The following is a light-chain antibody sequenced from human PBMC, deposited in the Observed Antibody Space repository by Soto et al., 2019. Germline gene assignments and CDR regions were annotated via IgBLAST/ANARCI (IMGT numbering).Light chain of an antibody. J-gene: IGKJ4*01. CDR3: QQRSNWPPLT. CDR1: QSVSSY. V-gene: IGKV3-11*01. Sequence: EIVLTQSPATLSLSPGERATLSCRASQSVSSYLAWYQQKPGQAPRLLIYDASNRATGIPARFSGSGSGTDFTLTISSLEPEEFAVYYCQQRSNWPPLTFGGETKVEIK. CDR2: DAS.